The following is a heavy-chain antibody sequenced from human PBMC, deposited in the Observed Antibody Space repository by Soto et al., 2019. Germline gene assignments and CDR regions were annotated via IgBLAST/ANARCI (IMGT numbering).Heavy chain of an antibody. V-gene: IGHV3-74*01. D-gene: IGHD7-27*01. J-gene: IGHJ4*02. CDR3: ARQTTTGEEDY. Sequence: EVQLVESGGGLVQPGGSLRLSCAVSGFTFSSHWMHWVRQAPGKGLVWVSRINRDGSFTSHADSVKGRFTISRDNAKNTLYLQMNSLRAEDTAVYYCARQTTTGEEDYWGQGTLVTVSS. CDR1: GFTFSSHW. CDR2: INRDGSFT.